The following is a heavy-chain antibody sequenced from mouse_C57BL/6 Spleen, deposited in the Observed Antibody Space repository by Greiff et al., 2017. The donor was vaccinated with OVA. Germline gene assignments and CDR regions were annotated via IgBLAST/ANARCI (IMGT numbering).Heavy chain of an antibody. V-gene: IGHV5-6*02. CDR2: ISSGGSYT. Sequence: DVMLVESGGDLVKPGGSLKLSCAASGFTFSSYGMSWVRQTPDKRLEWVATISSGGSYTYYPDSVKGRFTISRDNAKNTLYLQMSSLKSEDTAMYYCARHYYDYDVRWYFDVWGTGTTVTVSS. J-gene: IGHJ1*03. D-gene: IGHD2-4*01. CDR1: GFTFSSYG. CDR3: ARHYYDYDVRWYFDV.